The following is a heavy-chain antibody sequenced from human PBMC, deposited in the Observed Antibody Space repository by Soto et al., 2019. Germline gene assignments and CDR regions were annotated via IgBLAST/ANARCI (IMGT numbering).Heavy chain of an antibody. V-gene: IGHV1-2*04. CDR2: INPNSGGT. Sequence: GASVKVSCKASGYTFTGYYMHWVRQAPGQGLEWMGWINPNSGGTNYAQKFQGWVTMTRDTSKNQFSLKLSSVTAADTAVYYCARDGGYSYGYGYYYYGMDVWGQGTTVTVSS. D-gene: IGHD5-18*01. CDR1: GYTFTGYY. CDR3: ARDGGYSYGYGYYYYGMDV. J-gene: IGHJ6*02.